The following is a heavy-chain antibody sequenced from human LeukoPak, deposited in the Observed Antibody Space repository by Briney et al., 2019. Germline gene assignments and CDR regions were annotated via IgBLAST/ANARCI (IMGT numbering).Heavy chain of an antibody. CDR1: GFTFSSYA. V-gene: IGHV3-23*01. CDR2: ISGSGGST. CDR3: AEDGIRDDSSGYYDY. Sequence: AGGSLRLSCAASGFTFSSYAMSCVRNAPGKGLEWGSAISGSGGSTYYADSVKGRFTISRDNSKNTLYLQMNSLRAEDTAFFFQAEDGIRDDSSGYYDYWGQGTLVTVSS. D-gene: IGHD3-22*01. J-gene: IGHJ4*02.